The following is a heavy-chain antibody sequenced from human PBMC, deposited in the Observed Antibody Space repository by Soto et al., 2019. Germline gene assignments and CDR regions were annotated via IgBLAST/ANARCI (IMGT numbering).Heavy chain of an antibody. CDR1: GGSINSYY. CDR3: ARADYYGSGRFDY. Sequence: PSETLSLTCTVSGGSINSYYWSWIRQPPGKGLEWIGYIYYSGSTNYNPSLKSRVTISVDTSKNQFSLKLRSVTGADTAVYYCARADYYGSGRFDYWGQGTLVTVSS. CDR2: IYYSGST. V-gene: IGHV4-59*01. D-gene: IGHD3-10*01. J-gene: IGHJ4*02.